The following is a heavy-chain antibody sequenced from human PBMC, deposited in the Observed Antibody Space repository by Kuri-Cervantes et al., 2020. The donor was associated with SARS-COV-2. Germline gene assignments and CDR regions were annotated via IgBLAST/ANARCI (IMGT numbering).Heavy chain of an antibody. CDR2: IGPSNTYI. CDR3: ARSEVFGAVVIGF. D-gene: IGHD3-3*01. J-gene: IGHJ4*02. Sequence: GGSLRLSCTASGFTFNSYNMKWVRQAPGKGLEWVSGIGPSNTYIYYADSVKGRFTIARDNARNTLYLQMHSLRAEDTAVYFCARSEVFGAVVIGFWGQGTLVTVSS. CDR1: GFTFNSYN. V-gene: IGHV3-21*01.